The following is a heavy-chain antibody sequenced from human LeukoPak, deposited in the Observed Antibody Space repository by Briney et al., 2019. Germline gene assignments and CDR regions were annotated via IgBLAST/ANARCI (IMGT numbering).Heavy chain of an antibody. CDR3: ARGPHERSGYPDD. CDR2: FDPEDGET. Sequence: ASVKVSCKVSGYTLTELSMHWVRQAPGKGLEWMGGFDPEDGETIYAPKFQGRVTLTTDTSTSTAYMELRSLRSDDTAVYYCARGPHERSGYPDDWGQGTLVTVSS. CDR1: GYTLTELS. D-gene: IGHD3-22*01. V-gene: IGHV1-24*01. J-gene: IGHJ4*02.